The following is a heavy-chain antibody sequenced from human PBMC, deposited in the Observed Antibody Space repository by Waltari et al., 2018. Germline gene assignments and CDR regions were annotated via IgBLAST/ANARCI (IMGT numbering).Heavy chain of an antibody. V-gene: IGHV1-69*02. CDR2: IIPSLGIA. CDR3: ARRRIAVAGYYYYGMDV. CDR1: GGTFSSYT. Sequence: QVQLVQSGAEVKKPGSSVKVSCKASGGTFSSYTISWVRQAPGQGLEWMGRIIPSLGIANYSQKFQGRGTMTADKSTSTAYMELSSLRSEDTAVYYCARRRIAVAGYYYYGMDVWGQGTTVTVSS. J-gene: IGHJ6*02. D-gene: IGHD6-19*01.